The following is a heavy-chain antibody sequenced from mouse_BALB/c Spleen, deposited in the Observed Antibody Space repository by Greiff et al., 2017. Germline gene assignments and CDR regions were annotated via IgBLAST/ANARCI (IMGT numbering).Heavy chain of an antibody. D-gene: IGHD4-1*02. Sequence: EVKLVESGGSLVKPGGSLKLSCAASGFAFSSYDMSWVRQTPEKRLEWVAYISSGGGSTYYPDTVKGRFTISRDNAKNTLYLQMSSLKSEDTAMYYCARHNWSWFAYWGQGTLVTVSA. V-gene: IGHV5-12-1*01. J-gene: IGHJ3*01. CDR1: GFAFSSYD. CDR3: ARHNWSWFAY. CDR2: ISSGGGST.